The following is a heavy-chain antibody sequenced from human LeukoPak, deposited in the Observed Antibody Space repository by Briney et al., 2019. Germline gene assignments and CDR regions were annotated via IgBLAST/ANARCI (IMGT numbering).Heavy chain of an antibody. J-gene: IGHJ4*02. D-gene: IGHD2-21*01. CDR3: ANAGRRYSQEKSFDY. CDR1: GFTFSSYW. V-gene: IGHV3-74*01. CDR2: INSDGSST. Sequence: GGSLRLSCAASGFTFSSYWMHWVRQAPGKGLVWVSRINSDGSSTNYADSVKGRFTISRDNAKNTLYLQMNSLRAEDTAVYCCANAGRRYSQEKSFDYWGQGTLVTVSS.